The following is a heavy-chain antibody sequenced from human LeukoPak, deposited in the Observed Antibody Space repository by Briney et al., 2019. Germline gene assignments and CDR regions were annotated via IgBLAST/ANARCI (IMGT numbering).Heavy chain of an antibody. CDR3: ARAVAATHDAFDI. J-gene: IGHJ3*02. CDR2: ISSSSSYT. Sequence: GGSLRLSCAASGFTFSDYYMSWIRQAPAEGLEWVSYISSSSSYTNYADSVKARFTISRDNAKNSLCLQMNSLRAEDTAVYYCARAVAATHDAFDIWGQGTMVTVSS. D-gene: IGHD6-13*01. CDR1: GFTFSDYY. V-gene: IGHV3-11*06.